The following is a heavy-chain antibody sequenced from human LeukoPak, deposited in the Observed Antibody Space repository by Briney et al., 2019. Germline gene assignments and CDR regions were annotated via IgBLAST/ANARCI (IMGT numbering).Heavy chain of an antibody. CDR1: GFTFSSYS. J-gene: IGHJ4*02. V-gene: IGHV3-21*01. D-gene: IGHD6-13*01. CDR3: ARGHSSSCHDY. Sequence: GGSLRLSCAASGFTFSSYSMNWVRRAPGKGLEWASSISSSSSYIYYADSVKGRFTISRDNAKNALYLQMNSLRAEDTAVYYCARGHSSSCHDYWGQGTLVTVSS. CDR2: ISSSSSYI.